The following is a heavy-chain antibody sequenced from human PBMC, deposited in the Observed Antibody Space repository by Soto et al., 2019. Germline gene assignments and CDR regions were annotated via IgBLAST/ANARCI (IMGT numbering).Heavy chain of an antibody. J-gene: IGHJ4*02. CDR2: IIPILGIA. V-gene: IGHV1-69*02. Sequence: ASVKVSRKASGGSFSSYTISWVRQAPGQGLEWMGRIIPILGIANYAQKFQGRVTITADKSTSTAYMELSSLRSEDTAVYYCAGQQDSGYDHSLDYWGQGTLVTVS. D-gene: IGHD5-12*01. CDR1: GGSFSSYT. CDR3: AGQQDSGYDHSLDY.